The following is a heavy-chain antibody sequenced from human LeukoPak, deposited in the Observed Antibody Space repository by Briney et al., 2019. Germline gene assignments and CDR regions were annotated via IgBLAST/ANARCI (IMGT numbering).Heavy chain of an antibody. CDR1: GFTFSSYS. J-gene: IGHJ6*02. Sequence: GGSLRLSCAASGFTFSSYSMNWVRQAAGKGLEWVSSISSSSSYIYYADSVKGRFTISRDNAKNSLYLQMNSLRAEDTAVYYCARDPPPASSSWYWDYYYGMDVWGQGTTVTVSS. CDR2: ISSSSSYI. D-gene: IGHD6-13*01. CDR3: ARDPPPASSSWYWDYYYGMDV. V-gene: IGHV3-21*01.